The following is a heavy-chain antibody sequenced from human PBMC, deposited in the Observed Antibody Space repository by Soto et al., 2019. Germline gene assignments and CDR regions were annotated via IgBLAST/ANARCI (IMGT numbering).Heavy chain of an antibody. CDR1: GYTFTSYA. D-gene: IGHD2-2*01. CDR2: INAGNGNT. Sequence: QVQLVQSGAEVKKPGASVKVSCKASGYTFTSYAMHWVRQAPGQRLERMGWINAGNGNTKYSPKFQGRVTITRDPSASTAYMELSSLRSQDTAVYYCAREGGDIVVVPAAMSWFDPWGQGTLVTVSS. V-gene: IGHV1-3*01. J-gene: IGHJ5*02. CDR3: AREGGDIVVVPAAMSWFDP.